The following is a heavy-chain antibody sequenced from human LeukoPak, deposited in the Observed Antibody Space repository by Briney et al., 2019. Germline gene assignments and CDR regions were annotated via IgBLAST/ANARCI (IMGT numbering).Heavy chain of an antibody. D-gene: IGHD5-18*01. V-gene: IGHV5-51*01. CDR3: ARQEYSYGDY. CDR1: GYSFSSYW. J-gene: IGHJ4*02. CDR2: IYPGDSDT. Sequence: GESLKISCRASGYSFSSYWIGWVRQMPGKGLEWMGIIYPGDSDTRYSPSFQGQVTISADKSISTAYLQWSSLKASGTAMYYCARQEYSYGDYWGQGTLVTVSS.